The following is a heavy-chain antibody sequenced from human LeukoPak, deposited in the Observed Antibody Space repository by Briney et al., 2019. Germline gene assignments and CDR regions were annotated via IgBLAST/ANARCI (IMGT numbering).Heavy chain of an antibody. CDR3: ARDPSAYCGGDCYSTHAFDI. CDR2: ISAYNGNT. J-gene: IGHJ3*02. CDR1: GYTFTSYG. D-gene: IGHD2-21*02. Sequence: ASVEVSCKASGYTFTSYGISWVRQAPGQGLEWMGWISAYNGNTNYAQKLQGRVTMTTDTSTSTAYMELRSLRSDDTAVYYCARDPSAYCGGDCYSTHAFDIWGQGTMVTVSS. V-gene: IGHV1-18*01.